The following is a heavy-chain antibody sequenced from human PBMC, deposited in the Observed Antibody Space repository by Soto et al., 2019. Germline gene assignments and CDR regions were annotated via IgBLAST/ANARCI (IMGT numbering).Heavy chain of an antibody. Sequence: ASVKVSCKLSGDTFTRYYIHWVRQAPGQGLEWMGRINCNSGDTKYAQSVQGRVTMTRDTSINTAYMELSRLRSDDTAVYYCVRGGGSSFFDYWAREIWSPSPQ. V-gene: IGHV1-2*06. CDR1: GDTFTRYY. CDR3: VRGGGSSFFDY. D-gene: IGHD2-2*01. CDR2: INCNSGDT. J-gene: IGHJ4*02.